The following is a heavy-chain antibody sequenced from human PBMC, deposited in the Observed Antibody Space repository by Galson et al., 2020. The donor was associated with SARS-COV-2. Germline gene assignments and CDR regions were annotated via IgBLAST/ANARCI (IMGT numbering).Heavy chain of an antibody. CDR2: INHSGST. Sequence: SQTLSLTCAVYGGSFSGYYWSWIRQPPGKGLEWIGEINHSGSTNYNPSLKSRVTISVDTSKNQFSLKLSSVTAADTAVYYCARRRDSYGTRGPFDYWGQGTLVTVSS. CDR1: GGSFSGYY. J-gene: IGHJ4*02. D-gene: IGHD5-18*01. CDR3: ARRRDSYGTRGPFDY. V-gene: IGHV4-34*01.